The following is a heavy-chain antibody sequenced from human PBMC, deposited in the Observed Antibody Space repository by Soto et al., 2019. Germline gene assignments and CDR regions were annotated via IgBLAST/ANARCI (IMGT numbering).Heavy chain of an antibody. CDR1: GGTFSSYA. Sequence: SVKVSCKASGGTFSSYAISWVRQAPGQGLEWMGGIIPIFGTANYAQKFQGRVTITADESTSTAYMELSSLRSDDTAVYYCARGTYYYGSGSYPPVQYGMDVWGQGTTVTVSS. D-gene: IGHD3-10*01. CDR2: IIPIFGTA. CDR3: ARGTYYYGSGSYPPVQYGMDV. V-gene: IGHV1-69*13. J-gene: IGHJ6*02.